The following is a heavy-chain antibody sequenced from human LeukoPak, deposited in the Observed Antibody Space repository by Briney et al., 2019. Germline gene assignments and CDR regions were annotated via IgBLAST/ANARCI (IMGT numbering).Heavy chain of an antibody. CDR1: GYTFTGHY. V-gene: IGHV1-2*02. CDR3: VRDGYSGDAFDI. Sequence: ASVKVSCKASGYTFTGHYMHWVRQAPGQGLEWMGWIYPKSGGTNYAQKFQSRVTMTRDTSITTAFMELNILKSDDTAVYYCVRDGYSGDAFDIWGQGTMVTVSS. D-gene: IGHD5-12*01. J-gene: IGHJ3*02. CDR2: IYPKSGGT.